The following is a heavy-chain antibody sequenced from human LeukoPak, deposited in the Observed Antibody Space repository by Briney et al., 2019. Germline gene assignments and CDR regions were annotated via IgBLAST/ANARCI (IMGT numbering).Heavy chain of an antibody. CDR1: GFTFSSYS. J-gene: IGHJ6*03. V-gene: IGHV3-21*01. Sequence: VGSLRLSCAPSGFTFSSYSINSVRQAPGKGLEWVSSISSSSSYIYYADSVKGRFTFSRDNAKNSLYLQMNSLRAEDTAVYYCARSPRPAPFADMDVWGKGTTVTVSS. CDR3: ARSPRPAPFADMDV. CDR2: ISSSSSYI.